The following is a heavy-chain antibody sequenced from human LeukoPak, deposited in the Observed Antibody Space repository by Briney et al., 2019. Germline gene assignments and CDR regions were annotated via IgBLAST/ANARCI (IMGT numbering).Heavy chain of an antibody. D-gene: IGHD3-16*01. Sequence: VSVKVSCKASGYTFTSYDINWVRQATGQGLEWMGWMNPNSGNTGYAQKFQGRVTMTRNTSISTAYMELSSLRSEDTAVYYCARKPLFRGYYFDYWGQGTLVTVSS. CDR2: MNPNSGNT. CDR3: ARKPLFRGYYFDY. J-gene: IGHJ4*02. V-gene: IGHV1-8*01. CDR1: GYTFTSYD.